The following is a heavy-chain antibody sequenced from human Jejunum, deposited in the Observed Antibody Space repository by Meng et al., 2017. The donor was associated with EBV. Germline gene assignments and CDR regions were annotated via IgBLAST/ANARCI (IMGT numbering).Heavy chain of an antibody. CDR2: TYYRSKWSS. CDR1: GDSVSSNSAA. V-gene: IGHV6-1*01. CDR3: ARIASASRRDDY. D-gene: IGHD6-13*01. J-gene: IGHJ4*02. Sequence: QVQLQQSGPGLVKPSXXLXLTXAXPGDSVSSNSAAWNWIRQSPSRGLEWLGRTYYRSKWSSDYAVSVKSRITINPDTSKNQFSLQLNSVTPEDTAVYFCARIASASRRDDYWGQGTLVTVSS.